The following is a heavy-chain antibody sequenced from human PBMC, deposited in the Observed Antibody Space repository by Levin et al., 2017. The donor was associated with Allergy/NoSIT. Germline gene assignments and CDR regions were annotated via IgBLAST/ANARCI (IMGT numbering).Heavy chain of an antibody. J-gene: IGHJ5*02. CDR2: INHSGST. D-gene: IGHD6-19*01. CDR3: ARGPHGVKQWLAGWFDP. V-gene: IGHV4-34*01. Sequence: SETLSLTCAVYGGSFSGYYWSWIRQPPGKGLEWIGEINHSGSTNYNPSLKSRVTISVDTSKNQFSLKLSSVTAADTAVYYCARGPHGVKQWLAGWFDPWGQGTLVTVSS. CDR1: GGSFSGYY.